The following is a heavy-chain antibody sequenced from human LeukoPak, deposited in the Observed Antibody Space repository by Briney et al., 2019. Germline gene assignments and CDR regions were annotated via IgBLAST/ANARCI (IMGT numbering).Heavy chain of an antibody. J-gene: IGHJ4*02. D-gene: IGHD3-10*01. CDR3: ARAGVLLWFGELSYFDY. CDR1: GFTFSSYA. Sequence: PGGSLRLSCAASGFTFSSYAMLWVRQAPGKGLEWVAVISYDGSNKYYADSVKGRFTISRDNSKNTLYLQMNSLRAEDTAVYYCARAGVLLWFGELSYFDYWGQGTLVTVSS. CDR2: ISYDGSNK. V-gene: IGHV3-30-3*01.